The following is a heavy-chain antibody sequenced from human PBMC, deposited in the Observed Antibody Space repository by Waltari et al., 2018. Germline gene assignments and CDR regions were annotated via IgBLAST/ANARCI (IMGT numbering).Heavy chain of an antibody. V-gene: IGHV3-23*04. CDR2: ISGSGGST. J-gene: IGHJ4*02. CDR1: GFPFGSYA. D-gene: IGHD3-3*01. Sequence: EVQLVESGGGLVQPGGSLRLSWAASGFPFGSYAMSLVRQAPGKGLEWVSAISGSGGSTYSADSVKGRFTISRDNSKNTLYLQMNRLRAEDTAVYYCAKDERWDDFYYFDYWGQGTLVTVSS. CDR3: AKDERWDDFYYFDY.